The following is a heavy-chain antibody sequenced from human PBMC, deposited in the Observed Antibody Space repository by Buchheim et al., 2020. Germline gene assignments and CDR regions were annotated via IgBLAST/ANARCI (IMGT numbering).Heavy chain of an antibody. V-gene: IGHV4-39*01. Sequence: QLQLQESGPGLVKPSETLSLTCTVSGGSISSSSYYWGWIRQPPGKGLEWIGSIYYSGSTYYNPSLTSRVTISVDTSKNHFSLRLSSGTAADTAVYYCASLHEHSGWGYYFDYWGQGTL. CDR1: GGSISSSSYY. CDR2: IYYSGST. J-gene: IGHJ4*02. D-gene: IGHD6-19*01. CDR3: ASLHEHSGWGYYFDY.